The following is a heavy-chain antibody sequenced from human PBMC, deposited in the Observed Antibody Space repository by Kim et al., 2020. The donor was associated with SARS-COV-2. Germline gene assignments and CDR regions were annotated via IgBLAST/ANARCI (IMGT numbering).Heavy chain of an antibody. V-gene: IGHV3-23*01. D-gene: IGHD3-22*01. J-gene: IGHJ3*02. CDR3: AKDTPVYYDSSGYHAFEI. CDR1: GFTFSSYA. CDR2: ISGSGGST. Sequence: GGSLRLSCAASGFTFSSYAMSWVRQAPGKGLEWVSAISGSGGSTYYSDSVKGRFTISRDNSKNTLYLQMNSLRAEDTAVYYCAKDTPVYYDSSGYHAFEIWGQGTMVTVSS.